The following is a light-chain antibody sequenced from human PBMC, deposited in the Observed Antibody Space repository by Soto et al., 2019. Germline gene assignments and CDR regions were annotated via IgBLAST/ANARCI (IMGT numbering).Light chain of an antibody. CDR3: AAWDDSLDGSYV. CDR2: SND. CDR1: SSNIGTNS. J-gene: IGLJ1*01. Sequence: QAVVTQPPSVSGPPGQRVTISCSGSSSNIGTNSVNWYQEVPGTAPKLIIYSNDMRASGVHDRFSGSKSGTSASLDTSGLQSEDEADYYCAAWDDSLDGSYVFGIGTKVTVL. V-gene: IGLV1-44*01.